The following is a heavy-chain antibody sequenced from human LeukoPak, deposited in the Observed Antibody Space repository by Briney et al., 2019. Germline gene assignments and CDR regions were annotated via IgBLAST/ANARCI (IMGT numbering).Heavy chain of an antibody. D-gene: IGHD3-10*01. J-gene: IGHJ3*02. Sequence: GGSLRLSCAASGLTFSSYAMTWVRQAPGKGLEWVSAISGSGGSTYYADSVKGRFTISRDNSKNTLYLQMNSLRAEDTAVYYCAKVLLWFGELLYDAFDIWGQGTMVTVSS. CDR1: GLTFSSYA. CDR2: ISGSGGST. CDR3: AKVLLWFGELLYDAFDI. V-gene: IGHV3-23*01.